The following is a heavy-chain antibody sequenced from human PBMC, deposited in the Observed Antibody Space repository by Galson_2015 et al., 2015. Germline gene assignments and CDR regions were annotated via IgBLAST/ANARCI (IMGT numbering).Heavy chain of an antibody. CDR2: TYYRSKWYH. J-gene: IGHJ4*02. V-gene: IGHV6-1*01. CDR1: GDSVSSHSVS. Sequence: CAISGDSVSSHSVSWNWIRQSPSRGLEWLGRTYYRSKWYHGYAVSVKSRITINPDTSRNQFSLQLNSVTPEDTAVYYCARVGSYYFDYWGQGTLVTVSS. D-gene: IGHD6-6*01. CDR3: ARVGSYYFDY.